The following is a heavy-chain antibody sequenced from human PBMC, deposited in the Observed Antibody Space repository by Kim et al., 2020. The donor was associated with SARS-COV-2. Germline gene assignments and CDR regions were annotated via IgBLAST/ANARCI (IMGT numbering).Heavy chain of an antibody. CDR2: T. V-gene: IGHV3-49*02. J-gene: IGHJ6*02. CDR3: TRDPHDDYPMDV. Sequence: TQYAASVKGRFVISRDDSKSIADLQMNSLKTEDTAVYYWTRDPHDDYPMDVWGQGTTVTVSS. D-gene: IGHD3-16*01.